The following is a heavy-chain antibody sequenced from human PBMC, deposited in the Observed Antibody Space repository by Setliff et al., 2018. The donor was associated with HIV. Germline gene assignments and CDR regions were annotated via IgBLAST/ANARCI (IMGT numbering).Heavy chain of an antibody. CDR3: ARGALWFGPYWYFDL. J-gene: IGHJ2*01. D-gene: IGHD3-10*01. V-gene: IGHV4-59*11. CDR1: GGSISSHF. Sequence: PSETLSLTCTVSGGSISSHFWTWIRQPPGKGLEWIWYISYSGNTNYNSSLKSRVTISLDTSKNQFSLNLTSVIAADTAVYSCARGALWFGPYWYFDLWGRGTLVTVSS. CDR2: ISYSGNT.